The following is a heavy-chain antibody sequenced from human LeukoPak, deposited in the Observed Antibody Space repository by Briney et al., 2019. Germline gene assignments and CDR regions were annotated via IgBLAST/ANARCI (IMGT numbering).Heavy chain of an antibody. D-gene: IGHD3-3*01. CDR2: IIPIFGTA. CDR3: AIFWSGYYDTGRYMDV. J-gene: IGHJ6*02. CDR1: GGTFSSYA. Sequence: SVKVSCKASGGTFSSYAISWVRQAPGQGLEWMGGIIPIFGTADYAQKFQGRVTITADESTSTAYMELSSLRSEDTAVYYCAIFWSGYYDTGRYMDVWGQGTTVTVSS. V-gene: IGHV1-69*01.